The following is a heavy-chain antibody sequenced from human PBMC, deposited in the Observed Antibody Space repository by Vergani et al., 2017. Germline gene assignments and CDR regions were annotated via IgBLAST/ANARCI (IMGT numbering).Heavy chain of an antibody. Sequence: QVQLQESGPGLVKPSQTLSLTCTVSGGSISSGGYYWSWIRQHPGKGLEWIGYIYYSGSTYYNPSLKSRVTISVDTSKNQFSLKLSSVTAADTAVYYCARDYEYYDYVWGSYRTNYFDYWGQGTLVTVSS. V-gene: IGHV4-31*03. CDR3: ARDYEYYDYVWGSYRTNYFDY. D-gene: IGHD3-16*02. J-gene: IGHJ4*02. CDR2: IYYSGST. CDR1: GGSISSGGYY.